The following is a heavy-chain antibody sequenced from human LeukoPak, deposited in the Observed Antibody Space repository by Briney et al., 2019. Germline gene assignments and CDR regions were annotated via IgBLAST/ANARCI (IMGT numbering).Heavy chain of an antibody. J-gene: IGHJ6*03. CDR3: ARGNWYYGSGSYYMDV. CDR2: INHSGST. V-gene: IGHV4-34*01. CDR1: GGSFSGYY. Sequence: SETLSLTCAVYGGSFSGYYWSWIRQPPGKGLEWIGEINHSGSTNYNPSLKSRVTISVDTSKNQFSLKLSSVTAADTAVYYCARGNWYYGSGSYYMDVWGKGTTVTISS. D-gene: IGHD3-10*01.